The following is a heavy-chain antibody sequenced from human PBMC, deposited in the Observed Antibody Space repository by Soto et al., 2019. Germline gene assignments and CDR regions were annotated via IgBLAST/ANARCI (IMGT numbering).Heavy chain of an antibody. D-gene: IGHD2-15*01. J-gene: IGHJ4*02. CDR1: GGSISSTIYY. V-gene: IGHV4-39*01. CDR2: IYYSGST. CDR3: ARDRTQQTIFDH. Sequence: PSETLSLTCTVSGGSISSTIYYWGWIRQPPGKGLEWIGSIYYSGSTYYNPSLQSRVTISVDTSKNKFSLKLSSVTAADTAVYYCARDRTQQTIFDHWGKGNMVTVSS.